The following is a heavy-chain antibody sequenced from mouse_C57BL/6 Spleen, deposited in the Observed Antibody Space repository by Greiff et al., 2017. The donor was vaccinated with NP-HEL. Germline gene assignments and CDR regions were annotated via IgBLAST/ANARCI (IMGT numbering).Heavy chain of an antibody. D-gene: IGHD2-4*01. CDR2: IYPGSGST. V-gene: IGHV1-55*01. Sequence: VQLQQPGAELVKPGASVKMSCKASGYTFTSYWITWVKQRPGQGLEWIGDIYPGSGSTNYNEKFKSKATLTVDTSSSTAYMQLSSLTSEDSAVYDCARLPFYYDYAWFAYWGQGTLVTVSA. CDR1: GYTFTSYW. CDR3: ARLPFYYDYAWFAY. J-gene: IGHJ3*01.